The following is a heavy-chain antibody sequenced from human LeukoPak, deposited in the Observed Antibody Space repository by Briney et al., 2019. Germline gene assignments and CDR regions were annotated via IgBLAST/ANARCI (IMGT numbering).Heavy chain of an antibody. V-gene: IGHV1-69*05. CDR3: ARGGYGDYEVNYFDY. Sequence: SVKVSCXASGGTFSSYAISWVRQAPGQGLEWMGRIIPIFGTANYAQKFQGRVTITTDESTSTAYMELSSLRSEDTAVYYCARGGYGDYEVNYFDYWGQGTLVTVSS. J-gene: IGHJ4*02. D-gene: IGHD4-17*01. CDR2: IIPIFGTA. CDR1: GGTFSSYA.